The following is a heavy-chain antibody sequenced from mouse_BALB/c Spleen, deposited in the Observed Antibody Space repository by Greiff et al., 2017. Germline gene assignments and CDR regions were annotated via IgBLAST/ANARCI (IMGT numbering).Heavy chain of an antibody. V-gene: IGHV6-6*02. CDR2: IRLKSNNYAT. CDR3: TRRYGNYVWYFDV. J-gene: IGHJ1*01. CDR1: GFTFSNYW. D-gene: IGHD2-10*02. Sequence: EVQVVESGGGLVQPGGSMKLSCVASGFTFSNYWMNWVRQSPEKGLEWVAEIRLKSNNYATHYAESVKGRFTISRDDSKSSVYLQMNNLRAEDTGIYYCTRRYGNYVWYFDVWGAGTTVTVSS.